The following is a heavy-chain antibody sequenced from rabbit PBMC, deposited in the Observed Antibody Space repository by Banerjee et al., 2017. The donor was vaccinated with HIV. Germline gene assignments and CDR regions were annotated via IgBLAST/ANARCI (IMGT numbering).Heavy chain of an antibody. CDR3: ARGNNGVSAAYAL. D-gene: IGHD6-1*01. CDR2: IYAGSSGTT. CDR1: GFSFSGVYY. V-gene: IGHV1S45*01. J-gene: IGHJ3*01. Sequence: QEQLEESGGDLLKPGASLTLTCTASGFSFSGVYYMCWVRQAPGKGLEWIACIYAGSSGTTYYASWAKGRFTISKTSSTTVTLQMPSLTAADTATYFCARGNNGVSAAYALWGQGTLVTVS.